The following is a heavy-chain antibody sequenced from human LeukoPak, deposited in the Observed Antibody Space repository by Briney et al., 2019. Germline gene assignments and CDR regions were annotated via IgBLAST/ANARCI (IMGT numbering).Heavy chain of an antibody. CDR2: VDPEDGET. CDR1: GYTFTGYY. J-gene: IGHJ4*02. CDR3: ATGQLRFLEWLLGDY. Sequence: ASVKVSCKASGYTFTGYYMHWVQQAPGKGLEWMGLVDPEDGETIYAEKFQGRVTITADTSTDTAYMELSSLRSEDTAVYYCATGQLRFLEWLLGDYWGQGTLVTVSS. D-gene: IGHD3-3*01. V-gene: IGHV1-69-2*01.